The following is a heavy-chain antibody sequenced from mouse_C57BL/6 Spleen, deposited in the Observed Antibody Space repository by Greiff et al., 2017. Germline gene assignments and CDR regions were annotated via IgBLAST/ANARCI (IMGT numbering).Heavy chain of an antibody. J-gene: IGHJ3*01. CDR1: GYTFTSYW. CDR3: TRGETAQVPWFAY. Sequence: VQLKESGTVLARPGASVKMSCKTSGYTFTSYWMHWVKQRPGQGLEWIGAIYPGNSDTSYNQKFKGKAKLTAVTSASTAYMELSSLTKEDSAVYYCTRGETAQVPWFAYWGQGTLVTVSA. V-gene: IGHV1-5*01. CDR2: IYPGNSDT. D-gene: IGHD3-2*02.